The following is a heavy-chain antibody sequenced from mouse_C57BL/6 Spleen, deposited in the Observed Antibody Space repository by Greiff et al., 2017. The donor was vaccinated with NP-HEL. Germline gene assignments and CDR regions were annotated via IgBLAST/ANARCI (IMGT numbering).Heavy chain of an antibody. D-gene: IGHD2-4*01. CDR3: ARGYDDDDRFAD. CDR2: IHPNSGST. J-gene: IGHJ3*01. V-gene: IGHV1-64*01. CDR1: GYTFTSYW. Sequence: VQLQQPGAELVKPGASVKLSCKASGYTFTSYWMHWVKQRPGQGLEWIGMIHPNSGSTNYNEKFKSKATLTVDKSSRTAYMPLSSVTSEDSAVYYCARGYDDDDRFADWGQGTLVTVSA.